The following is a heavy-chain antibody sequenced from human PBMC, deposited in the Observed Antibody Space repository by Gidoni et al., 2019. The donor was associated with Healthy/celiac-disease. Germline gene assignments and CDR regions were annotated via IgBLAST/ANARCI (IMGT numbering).Heavy chain of an antibody. J-gene: IGHJ4*02. D-gene: IGHD3-3*01. CDR2: INHSGST. V-gene: IGHV4-34*01. CDR1: GGSFSGYY. Sequence: QVQLQQWGAGLLKPSETLSLTCAVHGGSFSGYYWSWIRQPPGKGLEWIGEINHSGSTTYNPSLKSRVTISVDTSKNQFSLKLSSVTAADTAVYYCARIFWSGFDYWGQGTLVTVSS. CDR3: ARIFWSGFDY.